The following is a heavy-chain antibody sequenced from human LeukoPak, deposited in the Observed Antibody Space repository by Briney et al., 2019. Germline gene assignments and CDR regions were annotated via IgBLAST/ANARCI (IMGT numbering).Heavy chain of an antibody. J-gene: IGHJ4*02. V-gene: IGHV4-61*01. D-gene: IGHD6-13*01. Sequence: SETLSLTCTVSGGSISSSSYYWSWIRQPPGKGLEWIGYIYYSGSTNYNPSLKSRVTISVDTSKNQFSLKLSSVTAADTAVYYCARGDPAYSSSWYVTDYWGQGTLVTVSS. CDR2: IYYSGST. CDR3: ARGDPAYSSSWYVTDY. CDR1: GGSISSSSYY.